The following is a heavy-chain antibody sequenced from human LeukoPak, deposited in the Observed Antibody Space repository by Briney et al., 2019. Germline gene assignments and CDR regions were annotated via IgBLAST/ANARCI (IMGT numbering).Heavy chain of an antibody. CDR1: GFTFSSYG. J-gene: IGHJ4*02. CDR3: AKVSGWELLLSSSYFDC. V-gene: IGHV3-30*18. D-gene: IGHD1-26*01. Sequence: PGGSLRLSCAASGFTFSSYGMHWVRQAPGKGLEWVAVISYDGSNKYYADSVKGRFTISRDNSKNTLYLQMNSLRAEDTAVYYCAKVSGWELLLSSSYFDCWGQGTLVTVSS. CDR2: ISYDGSNK.